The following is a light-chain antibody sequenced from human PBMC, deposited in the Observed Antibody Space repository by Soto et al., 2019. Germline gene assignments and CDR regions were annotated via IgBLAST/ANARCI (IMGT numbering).Light chain of an antibody. CDR3: CSYTSSTTPL. CDR2: EVS. V-gene: IGLV2-14*01. CDR1: SSDVGGYHY. J-gene: IGLJ2*01. Sequence: QSALTQPASVSGSPGQSITISCTGSSSDVGGYHYVSWYQQYPGEAPKLVMSEVSNRPSGVSNRFSGSKSGNTASLTISGLQAEDEADYYCCSYTSSTTPLFGGGTKLTVL.